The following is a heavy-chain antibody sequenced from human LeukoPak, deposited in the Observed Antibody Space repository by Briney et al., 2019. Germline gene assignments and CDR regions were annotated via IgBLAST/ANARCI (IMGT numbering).Heavy chain of an antibody. J-gene: IGHJ5*02. Sequence: SETLSLICTVSGASISIHYWSWIRQPAGKGLEWIGNIYTNGNHDYNPSLKSRVTMSVDTSKNQFSLKLRSVTAADTAVYYCARGNGQYFDWLYDAQWYDPWGQGILVTVSS. CDR2: IYTNGNH. D-gene: IGHD3-9*01. CDR1: GASISIHY. CDR3: ARGNGQYFDWLYDAQWYDP. V-gene: IGHV4-4*07.